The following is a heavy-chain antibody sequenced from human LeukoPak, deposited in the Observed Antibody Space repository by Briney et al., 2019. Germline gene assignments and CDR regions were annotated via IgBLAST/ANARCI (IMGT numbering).Heavy chain of an antibody. CDR3: ATGLVGTTNY. V-gene: IGHV3-48*02. D-gene: IGHD1-26*01. CDR2: INNYGGTI. CDR1: GFTFSNCI. Sequence: GGSLRLSCVASGFTFSNCIMNWVRQAPGKGLEWVSYINNYGGTIYYADSVKGRFTISRDNAKNSLFLQMNSLRDEDTAVYYCATGLVGTTNYWGQGALVTVSS. J-gene: IGHJ4*02.